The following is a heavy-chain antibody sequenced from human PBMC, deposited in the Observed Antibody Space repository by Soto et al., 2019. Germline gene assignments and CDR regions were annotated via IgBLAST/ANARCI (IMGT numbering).Heavy chain of an antibody. CDR2: ISGSGGST. D-gene: IGHD3-9*01. CDR1: GFTFSSYA. Sequence: GGSLRLSCAASGFTFSSYAMSWVRQAPGKGLEWVSAISGSGGSTYYADSVKGWFTISRDNSKNTLYLQMNSLRAEDTAVYYCAKDFILTGYFDAFDIWGQGTMVTVSS. V-gene: IGHV3-23*01. J-gene: IGHJ3*02. CDR3: AKDFILTGYFDAFDI.